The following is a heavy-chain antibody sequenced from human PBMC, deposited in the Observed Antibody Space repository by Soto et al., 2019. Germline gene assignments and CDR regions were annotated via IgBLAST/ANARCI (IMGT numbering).Heavy chain of an antibody. CDR2: ISYDGSRK. V-gene: IGHV3-30*18. D-gene: IGHD6-6*01. Sequence: GGALRLSCAASGFTVSLDGMHWVRRAPGKGLEWVAVISYDGSRKYYADSVKGRFTISRDNSKNTLNLEMSSPRDEDTAVYYCAKDGREYSSSSNVDYWGQGTRVTAPQ. CDR3: AKDGREYSSSSNVDY. J-gene: IGHJ4*02. CDR1: GFTVSLDG.